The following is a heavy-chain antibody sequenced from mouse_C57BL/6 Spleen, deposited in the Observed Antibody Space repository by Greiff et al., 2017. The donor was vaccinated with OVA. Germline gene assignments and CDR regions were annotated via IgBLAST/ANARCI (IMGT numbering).Heavy chain of an antibody. CDR3: TTGYGSSDYAMDD. CDR2: TDPEHGDT. Sequence: VQLQQSGAELVRPGASVKLSCTASGFNIKDDYMHWVKQRPEQGLEWIGWTDPEHGDTEYASKFHGTATITADPSSNTAYLQLSSLTSEDTAVDYGTTGYGSSDYAMDDGGQGTSGTVSS. D-gene: IGHD1-1*01. CDR1: GFNIKDDY. J-gene: IGHJ4*01. V-gene: IGHV14-4*01.